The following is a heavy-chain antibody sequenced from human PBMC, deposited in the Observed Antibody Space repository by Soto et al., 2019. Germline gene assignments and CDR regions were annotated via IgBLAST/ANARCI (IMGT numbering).Heavy chain of an antibody. CDR2: IWYDGSKE. CDR3: ARDWNFKPDY. CDR1: GFTFSSYG. V-gene: IGHV3-33*01. J-gene: IGHJ4*02. D-gene: IGHD1-7*01. Sequence: GGSLRLSCAASGFTFSSYGMHWVRRAPGKGLEWVAVIWYDGSKEYYADSVKGRFTISRDDSKNTLYLQMSSLRPEDTAVYYCARDWNFKPDYWGQGTLVTVSS.